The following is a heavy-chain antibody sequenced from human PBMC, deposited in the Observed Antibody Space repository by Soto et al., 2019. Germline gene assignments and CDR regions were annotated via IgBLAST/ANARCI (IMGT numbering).Heavy chain of an antibody. CDR2: IMNDGSGT. V-gene: IGHV3-74*01. CDR1: GFTFSSYW. D-gene: IGHD3-16*01. Sequence: EVQLVESGGGLVQPGGSLRLSCAASGFTFSSYWMHWVRQGPGEGLVWVSRIMNDGSGTTYADSVKGRFTISRDNAKNTLYLQMNSLRAEDTAVYHCARSRGSGGVEYNMDVWGQGTTVTVSS. CDR3: ARSRGSGGVEYNMDV. J-gene: IGHJ6*02.